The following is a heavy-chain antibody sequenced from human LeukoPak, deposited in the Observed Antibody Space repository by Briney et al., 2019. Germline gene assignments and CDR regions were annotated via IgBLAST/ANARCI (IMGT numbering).Heavy chain of an antibody. Sequence: ASVKVSCKASGYTFTSYYMHWVRQAPGQGLEWMGWISAYNGNTNYAQKLQGRVTMTTDTSTSTAYMELRSLRSDDTAVYYCARERRGYSYGRLFDYWGQGTLVTVSS. CDR1: GYTFTSYY. CDR3: ARERRGYSYGRLFDY. CDR2: ISAYNGNT. D-gene: IGHD5-18*01. J-gene: IGHJ4*02. V-gene: IGHV1-18*04.